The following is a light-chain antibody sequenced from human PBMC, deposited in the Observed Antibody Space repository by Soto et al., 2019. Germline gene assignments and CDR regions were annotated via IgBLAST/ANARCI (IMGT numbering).Light chain of an antibody. J-gene: IGKJ4*01. Sequence: EVVMTQSPATLSVSPGERATLSCRASQSVGSKLAWYQQKPGQAPRLLIFDAFTRATGIPARFSGSGSGTEFTLFISSLQSEYVVVYYCQQYNNWRPLTFGGGTKVEIK. CDR1: QSVGSK. V-gene: IGKV3D-15*01. CDR3: QQYNNWRPLT. CDR2: DAF.